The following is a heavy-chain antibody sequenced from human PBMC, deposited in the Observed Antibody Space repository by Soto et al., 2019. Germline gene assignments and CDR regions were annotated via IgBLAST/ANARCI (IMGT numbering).Heavy chain of an antibody. J-gene: IGHJ4*02. CDR3: GGGGKTYGSGEYDFFDY. D-gene: IGHD3-10*01. Sequence: QITLEESGPARVRPSEPLALTCTFSGFSLTTSGVGVGWIRQTPGKALEWLAFIYWDDDKRSNPSLRSRLTITKAKSKDEVVLTLADMDPIATATCVRGGGGKTYGSGEYDFFDYWGQGLLVTVSS. V-gene: IGHV2-5*02. CDR1: GFSLTTSGVG. CDR2: IYWDDDK.